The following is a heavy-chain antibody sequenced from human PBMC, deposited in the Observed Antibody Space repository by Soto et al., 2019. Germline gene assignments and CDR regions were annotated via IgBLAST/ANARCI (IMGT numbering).Heavy chain of an antibody. CDR2: IYPGDHET. CDR3: ARGGYSGNSKDPFYI. V-gene: IGHV5-51*01. CDR1: GYTFSNFW. D-gene: IGHD6-25*01. Sequence: GESLKISCKGSGYTFSNFWIGWVRQLPGKGLEWMGIIYPGDHETRYSPSFHGKVTISADRSINTAYLQWSSLKASDTAMFYCARGGYSGNSKDPFYIWGPGTMVTVSS. J-gene: IGHJ3*02.